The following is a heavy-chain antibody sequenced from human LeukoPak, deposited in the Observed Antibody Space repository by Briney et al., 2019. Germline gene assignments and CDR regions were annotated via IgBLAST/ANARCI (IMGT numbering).Heavy chain of an antibody. CDR3: ARASGITTLEYYMDV. J-gene: IGHJ6*03. V-gene: IGHV1-69*05. Sequence: SVKVSFKASGGTFSSYAISWVRQAPGQGLEWMGGIILIFGTANYAQKFQGRVTITTDESTSTAYMELSSLRSEDTAVYYCARASGITTLEYYMDVWGKGTTVTVSS. CDR2: IILIFGTA. CDR1: GGTFSSYA. D-gene: IGHD2/OR15-2a*01.